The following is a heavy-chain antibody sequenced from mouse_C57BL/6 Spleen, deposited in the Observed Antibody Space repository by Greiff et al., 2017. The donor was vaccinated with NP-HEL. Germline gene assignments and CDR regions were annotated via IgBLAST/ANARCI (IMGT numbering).Heavy chain of an antibody. J-gene: IGHJ1*03. Sequence: EVQLVESGGGLVKPGGSLKLSCAASGFTFSDYGMHWVRQAPEKGLEWVAYISSGSSTINYADTVKGRFTISRDNAKNTLFLQMNSLRSEDTAMYYCARAEGYGYWYFDVWGTGTTVTVSA. V-gene: IGHV5-17*01. CDR2: ISSGSSTI. D-gene: IGHD2-2*01. CDR3: ARAEGYGYWYFDV. CDR1: GFTFSDYG.